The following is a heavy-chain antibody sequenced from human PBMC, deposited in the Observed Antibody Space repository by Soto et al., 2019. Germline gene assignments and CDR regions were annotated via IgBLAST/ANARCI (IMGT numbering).Heavy chain of an antibody. V-gene: IGHV3-21*01. CDR1: GFTFSSYS. J-gene: IGHJ5*02. Sequence: GGSLRLSCAASGFTFSSYSMNWVRQAPGKGLEWVSSISSSSSYIYYADSVKGRFTISRDNAKNSLYLQMNSLRAEDTAVYYCGNDILTGYYNTWGQGTLVTVSS. D-gene: IGHD3-9*01. CDR3: GNDILTGYYNT. CDR2: ISSSSSYI.